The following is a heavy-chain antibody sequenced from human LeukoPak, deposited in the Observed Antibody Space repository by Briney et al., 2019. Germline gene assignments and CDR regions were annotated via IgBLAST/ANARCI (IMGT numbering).Heavy chain of an antibody. CDR3: ARGRYSYGLYYFDY. D-gene: IGHD5-18*01. Sequence: GGSLRLSCAASGFTFSRYEMNWVRQAPGKGLEWVSYTSSSGNTIYYADSVKGRFTISRDNAKNSLYLQMNSLRAEDTAVYYCARGRYSYGLYYFDYWGQGTLVTVSS. V-gene: IGHV3-48*03. J-gene: IGHJ4*02. CDR2: TSSSGNTI. CDR1: GFTFSRYE.